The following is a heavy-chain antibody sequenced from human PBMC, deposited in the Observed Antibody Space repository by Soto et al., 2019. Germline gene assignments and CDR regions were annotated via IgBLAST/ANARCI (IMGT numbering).Heavy chain of an antibody. CDR1: GGSISSGGYY. J-gene: IGHJ6*03. CDR3: ARVDYYYYYMDV. CDR2: IYYSGST. Sequence: TSETLSLTCTVSGGSISSGGYYWSWIRQHPGKGLEWIGYIYYSGSTYYNPSLKSRVTISVDTSKNQFSLKLSSVTAADTAVCYCARVDYYYYYMDVWGKGTTVTVSS. V-gene: IGHV4-31*03.